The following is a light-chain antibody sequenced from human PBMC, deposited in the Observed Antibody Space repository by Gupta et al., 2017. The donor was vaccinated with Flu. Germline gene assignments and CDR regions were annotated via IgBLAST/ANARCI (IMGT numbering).Light chain of an antibody. Sequence: IVLTQSPATLSLSPGDRATLSCRASEDIQNYLAWYQQKPDQAPRLLIYDASARATGCPTRFIGSGSGTDFTLTISDLEPDDFAIYYCQQRKRWSPITFGQGTRLDI. V-gene: IGKV3-11*01. J-gene: IGKJ5*01. CDR3: QQRKRWSPIT. CDR2: DAS. CDR1: EDIQNY.